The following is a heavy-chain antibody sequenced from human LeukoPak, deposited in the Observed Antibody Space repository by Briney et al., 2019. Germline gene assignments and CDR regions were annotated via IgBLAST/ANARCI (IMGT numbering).Heavy chain of an antibody. Sequence: GGSLRLSCAASGFTFNNYAMSWVRRAPRKGLEWVSTIMIGGDGKHYADSVKGRFTISRDRSESTLYLQMNGLRADDTAVYYCVRAAPRDCSPASCSLFDTWGQGTLVTVSS. CDR1: GFTFNNYA. D-gene: IGHD2-2*01. CDR3: VRAAPRDCSPASCSLFDT. J-gene: IGHJ4*02. CDR2: IMIGGDGK. V-gene: IGHV3-23*01.